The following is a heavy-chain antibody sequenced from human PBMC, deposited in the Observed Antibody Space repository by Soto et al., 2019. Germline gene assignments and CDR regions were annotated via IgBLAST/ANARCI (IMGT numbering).Heavy chain of an antibody. V-gene: IGHV4-39*01. CDR1: GGSISSSSYY. J-gene: IGHJ4*02. Sequence: NPSETLSLTCTVSGGSISSSSYYWGWIRQPPGKGLEWIGTIYSSGSTYYNPSLKSRVTISVDTSKNQFSLKLTSVTAADTAVYYCARVPDYWGQGILVTVSS. CDR2: IYSSGST. CDR3: ARVPDY. D-gene: IGHD2-2*01.